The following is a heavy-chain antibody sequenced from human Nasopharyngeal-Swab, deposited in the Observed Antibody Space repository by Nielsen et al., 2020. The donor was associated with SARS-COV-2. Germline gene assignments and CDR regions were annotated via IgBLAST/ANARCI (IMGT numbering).Heavy chain of an antibody. Sequence: WIRQPPGKGLEWIGYIYYSGSTNYNPSLKSRVTISVDTSKNQFSLKLSSVTAADTAVYYCARERGDGYNSVCYSDYWGQGTLVTVSS. CDR3: ARERGDGYNSVCYSDY. D-gene: IGHD5-24*01. CDR2: IYYSGST. V-gene: IGHV4-59*01. J-gene: IGHJ4*02.